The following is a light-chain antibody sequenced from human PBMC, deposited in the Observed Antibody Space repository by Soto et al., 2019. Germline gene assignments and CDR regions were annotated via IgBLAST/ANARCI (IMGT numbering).Light chain of an antibody. J-gene: IGKJ3*01. CDR2: ATS. CDR3: QQTHTFPLT. Sequence: DIQMTQSPSSVSASIGDRVTITCRARQGVSSWLAWYQQKPGKAPNLLIYATSNLQSGVPSRFSGSGSGTDFTLTISSLHPEDFATYYCQQTHTFPLTFGPGSKVHIK. CDR1: QGVSSW. V-gene: IGKV1-12*01.